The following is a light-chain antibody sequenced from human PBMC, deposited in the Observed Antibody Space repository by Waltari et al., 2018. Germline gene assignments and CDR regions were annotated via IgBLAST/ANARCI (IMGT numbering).Light chain of an antibody. Sequence: IVMTQSPDSLPVSLGERVTINCKSRQSVLSSSNNRNYLAWYQQKPGQPPKLLIYWASTRKSGVPDRFSGSGSASDFTLTISNLQAEDVAVYFCQQYYVTPMYTFGQGTKLEIK. J-gene: IGKJ2*01. CDR2: WAS. CDR3: QQYYVTPMYT. V-gene: IGKV4-1*01. CDR1: QSVLSSSNNRNY.